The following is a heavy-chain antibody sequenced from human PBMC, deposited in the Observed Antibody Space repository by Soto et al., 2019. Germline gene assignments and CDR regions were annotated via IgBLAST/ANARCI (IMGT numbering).Heavy chain of an antibody. Sequence: VQLVESGGGVVQLGSSRRLSFEASGFTFSAYALHWSRKAPGKGLEGVAVVSHDGRNTHYADSVKGRFTISRDSSKNTVSLEMTSLRAEDTAVYYCAKGGRQWLVTSDFNYWGQGALVTVSS. V-gene: IGHV3-30*18. CDR3: AKGGRQWLVTSDFNY. CDR1: GFTFSAYA. D-gene: IGHD6-19*01. CDR2: VSHDGRNT. J-gene: IGHJ4*02.